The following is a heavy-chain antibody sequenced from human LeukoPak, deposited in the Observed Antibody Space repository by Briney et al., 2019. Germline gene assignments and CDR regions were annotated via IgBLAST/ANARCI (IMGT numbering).Heavy chain of an antibody. CDR2: INPNSGGT. Sequence: ASVKVSCKASGYTFTSYDINWVRQATGQGLEWMGWINPNSGGTNYAQKFQGRVTMTRDTSISTAYMELSRLRSDDTAVYYCASETTPQNWGQGTLVTVSS. V-gene: IGHV1-2*02. CDR3: ASETTPQN. CDR1: GYTFTSYD. J-gene: IGHJ4*02. D-gene: IGHD4-11*01.